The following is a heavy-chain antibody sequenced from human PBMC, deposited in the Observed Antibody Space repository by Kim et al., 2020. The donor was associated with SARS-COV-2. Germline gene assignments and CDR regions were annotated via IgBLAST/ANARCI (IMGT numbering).Heavy chain of an antibody. D-gene: IGHD2-15*01. J-gene: IGHJ4*02. CDR3: ARDLYCSGGSCYSPLFDY. V-gene: IGHV3-11*05. Sequence: KGRSTISRDNATSSLYLQMNSLRAEDTAVYYCARDLYCSGGSCYSPLFDYWGQGTLVTVSS.